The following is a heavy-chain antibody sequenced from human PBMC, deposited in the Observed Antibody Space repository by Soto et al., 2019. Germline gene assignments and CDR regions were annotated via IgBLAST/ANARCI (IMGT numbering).Heavy chain of an antibody. CDR1: GFTFSNYT. CDR2: ISSSSSTI. J-gene: IGHJ4*02. Sequence: EVQLVESGGGLVQPGGSLRLSCAASGFTFSNYTMNWVRQAPGKGLEWVSYISSSSSTIYYADSVKGRFTISRDNAKNSLSLQMNSLRDEDTAVHYCAREGGVYGVHFDYWGQGTLVTVSS. D-gene: IGHD4-17*01. V-gene: IGHV3-48*02. CDR3: AREGGVYGVHFDY.